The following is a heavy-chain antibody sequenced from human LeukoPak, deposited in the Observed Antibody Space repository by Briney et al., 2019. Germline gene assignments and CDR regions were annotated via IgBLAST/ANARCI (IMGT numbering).Heavy chain of an antibody. V-gene: IGHV3-73*01. CDR1: GFTFSGSA. Sequence: GGSLRLSCAASGFTFSGSAMYWVRQASGKGLEWVGHIRSKTNSYATIYAASVKGRFTISRDDSKNTAYLQMDSLRAEDTAVYYCAKDPDCTSGICYTFFDYWGQGTLVTVSS. D-gene: IGHD2-8*01. J-gene: IGHJ4*02. CDR3: AKDPDCTSGICYTFFDY. CDR2: IRSKTNSYAT.